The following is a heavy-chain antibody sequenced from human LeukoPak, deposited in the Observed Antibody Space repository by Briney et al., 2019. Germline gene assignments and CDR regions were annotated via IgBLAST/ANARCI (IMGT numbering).Heavy chain of an antibody. J-gene: IGHJ5*02. V-gene: IGHV1-2*02. CDR1: GYTFTDYY. D-gene: IGHD1-26*01. Sequence: ASVKVSCKASGYTFTDYYMHWVRLAPGQGLEWMGWINPSSGGTNYAQKFQGRVTMTRGTSISTAYMELSRLTFDDTAVYYCTRHVGAEVWFDPWGQGTLVTVSS. CDR2: INPSSGGT. CDR3: TRHVGAEVWFDP.